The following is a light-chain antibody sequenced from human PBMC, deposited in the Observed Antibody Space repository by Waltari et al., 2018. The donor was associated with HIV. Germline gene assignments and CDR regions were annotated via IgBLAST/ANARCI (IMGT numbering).Light chain of an antibody. J-gene: IGKJ2*01. CDR1: QDITNY. CDR2: DAT. V-gene: IGKV1-33*01. Sequence: DIQMTQSPSSLSASVGDRVTITCQASQDITNYLSWVQQKPGKVPQLLIYDATTLETGVPSRFSGSFSGTECTLTISSLQPEDIATYYCQQYDNLPTFGQGTKLEIK. CDR3: QQYDNLPT.